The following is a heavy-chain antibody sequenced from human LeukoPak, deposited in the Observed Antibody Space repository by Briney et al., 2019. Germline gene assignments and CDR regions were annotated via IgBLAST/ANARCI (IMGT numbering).Heavy chain of an antibody. D-gene: IGHD2-15*01. J-gene: IGHJ4*02. Sequence: EGSLRLSCAASGFTFSSYAMSWVRQAPGKGLEWVSVIYSGGSTYYADSVKGRFTISRDNSKNTLYLQMNSLRAEDTAVYYCARDSGGSAPVYWGQGTLVTVSS. CDR1: GFTFSSYA. CDR3: ARDSGGSAPVY. V-gene: IGHV3-53*01. CDR2: IYSGGST.